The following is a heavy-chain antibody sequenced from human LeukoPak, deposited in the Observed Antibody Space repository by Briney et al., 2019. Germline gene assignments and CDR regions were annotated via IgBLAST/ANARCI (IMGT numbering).Heavy chain of an antibody. Sequence: PSETLSLTCTVSGGSISSYYWSWIRQPAGKGLEWIRRIYTSGSTNYNPSLKSRVTMSVDTSKNQFSLKLSSVTAADTAVYYCARTYYDILTGYHSYYFDYWGQGTLVTVSS. V-gene: IGHV4-4*07. CDR1: GGSISSYY. CDR2: IYTSGST. D-gene: IGHD3-9*01. J-gene: IGHJ4*02. CDR3: ARTYYDILTGYHSYYFDY.